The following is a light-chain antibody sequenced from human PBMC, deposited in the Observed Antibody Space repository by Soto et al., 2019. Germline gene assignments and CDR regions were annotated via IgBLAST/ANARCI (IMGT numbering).Light chain of an antibody. CDR1: QSIQSF. V-gene: IGKV1-5*03. Sequence: DIPMTQFPSTLSASVGDAVTITCRASQSIQSFLAWYQQKPGKAPKLLIYLASRLESGVPSRFSGSGSGTEFTLTISSLQPDDFAIYFCQQYNSHSFYTFGQGTKLEV. J-gene: IGKJ2*01. CDR2: LAS. CDR3: QQYNSHSFYT.